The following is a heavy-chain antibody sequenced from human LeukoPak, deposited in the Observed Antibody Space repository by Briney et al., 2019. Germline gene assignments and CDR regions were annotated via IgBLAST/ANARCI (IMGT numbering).Heavy chain of an antibody. D-gene: IGHD3-22*01. J-gene: IGHJ4*02. Sequence: GASVKVSCKASGGTFSSYAISWVRQAPGQGLEWMGRIVPILGIANYAQKFQGRVTITADKSTSTAYMELSSLRSEDTAVYYCARDQHRASGYRPSDHWGQGTLVTVSS. V-gene: IGHV1-69*04. CDR3: ARDQHRASGYRPSDH. CDR1: GGTFSSYA. CDR2: IVPILGIA.